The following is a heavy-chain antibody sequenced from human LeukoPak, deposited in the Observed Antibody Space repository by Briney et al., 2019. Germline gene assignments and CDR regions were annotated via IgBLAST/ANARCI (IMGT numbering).Heavy chain of an antibody. V-gene: IGHV4-34*01. Sequence: AETLFLTCAVYGVSFNGYYWRWLRQPPGKGLEWVGEINHSGGTKYNPSLKRRLTISVATSKNQFSLKLSSVSAADTAVYYCARAGYYGLGNDFRFDPWGQGTLVTVSS. D-gene: IGHD3-10*01. CDR2: INHSGGT. CDR1: GVSFNGYY. J-gene: IGHJ5*02. CDR3: ARAGYYGLGNDFRFDP.